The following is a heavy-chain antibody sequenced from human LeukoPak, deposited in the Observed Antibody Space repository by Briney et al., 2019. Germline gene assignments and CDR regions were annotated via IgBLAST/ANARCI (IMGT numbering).Heavy chain of an antibody. CDR3: ARGPRDYDTAFFDY. CDR2: IYTSGST. V-gene: IGHV4-61*02. J-gene: IGHJ4*02. CDR1: GGSISSGSYY. D-gene: IGHD3-22*01. Sequence: PSQTPSLTCTVSGGSISSGSYYWSWIRQPAGKGLEWIGRIYTSGSTNYNPSLKSRVTISVDTSKNQFSLKLSSVTAADTAVYYCARGPRDYDTAFFDYWGQGTLVTVSS.